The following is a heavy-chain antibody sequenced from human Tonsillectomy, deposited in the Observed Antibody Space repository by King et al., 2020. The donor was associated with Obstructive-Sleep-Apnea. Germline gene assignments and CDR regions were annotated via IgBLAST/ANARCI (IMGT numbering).Heavy chain of an antibody. Sequence: VQLVESGGGLVQPGGSLRLSCAASGFTFSSYAMSWVRQAPGKGLEWVSVVSGSGGSTYYADSVKGRFTISRDNSKNTLYLQMNSLRAEDTAVYYCAKEGLLWFGELLDYFDYWGRGTLVTVSS. CDR1: GFTFSSYA. D-gene: IGHD3-10*01. CDR3: AKEGLLWFGELLDYFDY. CDR2: VSGSGGST. V-gene: IGHV3-23*04. J-gene: IGHJ4*02.